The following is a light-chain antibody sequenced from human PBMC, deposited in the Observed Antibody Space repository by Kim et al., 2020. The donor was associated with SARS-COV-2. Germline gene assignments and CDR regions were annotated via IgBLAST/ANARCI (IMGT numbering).Light chain of an antibody. V-gene: IGKV3-20*01. CDR2: GAS. J-gene: IGKJ1*01. CDR1: QSVSSNY. CDR3: QQYSRSPAT. Sequence: EIVLTQSPGTLSLSPGERATLSCRASQSVSSNYLAWYQQKPGQAPRLLIYGASSRATGIPDRFSGSGSGTDFTLTITRLEPEDFAVYYCQQYSRSPATFGRGTKVDIK.